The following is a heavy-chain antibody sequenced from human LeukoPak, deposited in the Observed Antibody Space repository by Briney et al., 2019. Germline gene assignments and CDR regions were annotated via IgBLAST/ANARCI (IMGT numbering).Heavy chain of an antibody. CDR2: IVVGSGNT. J-gene: IGHJ3*02. CDR1: GFTFTSSA. V-gene: IGHV1-58*02. Sequence: SVKVSCKASGFTFTSSAMQWVRQARGQRLEWIGWIVVGSGNTNYAQKFQERVTITRDMSTSTAYMELSSLRSEDTAVYYCAAEAGIVGATGAFDIWGQGTMVTVSS. CDR3: AAEAGIVGATGAFDI. D-gene: IGHD1-26*01.